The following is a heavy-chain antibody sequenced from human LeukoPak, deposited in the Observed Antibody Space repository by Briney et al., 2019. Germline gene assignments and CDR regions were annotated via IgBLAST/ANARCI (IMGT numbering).Heavy chain of an antibody. D-gene: IGHD6-13*01. V-gene: IGHV4-39*01. Sequence: PSETLSLTCTVSGGSISSSSYYWGWIRQSPGEGLEWIGSIYYSRSTYYNPSLKSRVAISVDTSKNQFSLKLSSVTAADTAVYYCAMDIIAAAGTIDYWGQGTLVTVSS. CDR1: GGSISSSSYY. CDR2: IYYSRST. J-gene: IGHJ4*02. CDR3: AMDIIAAAGTIDY.